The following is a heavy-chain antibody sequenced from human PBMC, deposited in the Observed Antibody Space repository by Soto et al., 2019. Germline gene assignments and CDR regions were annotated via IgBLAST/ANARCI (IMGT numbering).Heavy chain of an antibody. V-gene: IGHV4-31*03. Sequence: SETLSLTCTVSGGSISSGGYYWSWIRQHPGKGLEWIGYIYYSGSTYYNPSLKSRVTISVDTSKNQFSLKLSSVTAADTAVYYCARVVNDYGDYPFDYWGQGTLVTVSS. CDR3: ARVVNDYGDYPFDY. CDR1: GGSISSGGYY. CDR2: IYYSGST. J-gene: IGHJ4*02. D-gene: IGHD4-17*01.